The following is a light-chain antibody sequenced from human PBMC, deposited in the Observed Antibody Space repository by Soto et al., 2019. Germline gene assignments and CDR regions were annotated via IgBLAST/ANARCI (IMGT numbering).Light chain of an antibody. Sequence: QSVLTQPPSASGSPGQAVTISCTGTSSDVGGYNYVSWYQQHPGNAPRFLIFEVSRRPSGVPDRFSGSKSGNTACLTVSGLQADDEADYYCSSYAGSNNPVIFGGGTTLTVL. V-gene: IGLV2-8*01. J-gene: IGLJ2*01. CDR3: SSYAGSNNPVI. CDR1: SSDVGGYNY. CDR2: EVS.